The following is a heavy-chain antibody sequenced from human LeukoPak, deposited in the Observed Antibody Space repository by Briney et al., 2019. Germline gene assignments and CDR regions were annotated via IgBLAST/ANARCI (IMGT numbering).Heavy chain of an antibody. CDR2: IYYSGST. V-gene: IGHV4-39*01. Sequence: SETLSLTCTVSGGSITSSSHYWGWIRQPPGKGLEWIGSIYYSGSTYYNPSLKSRVTISVDTSKKQFSLKLTSVTAADTAVYYCASPSVGAITGIDYWGQGILVTVSS. CDR3: ASPSVGAITGIDY. CDR1: GGSITSSSHY. D-gene: IGHD1-26*01. J-gene: IGHJ4*02.